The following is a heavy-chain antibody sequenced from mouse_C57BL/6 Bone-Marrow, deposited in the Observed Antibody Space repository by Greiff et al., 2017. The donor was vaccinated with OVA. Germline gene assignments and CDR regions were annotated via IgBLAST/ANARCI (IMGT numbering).Heavy chain of an antibody. CDR3: TTFIYYDYESAMDY. CDR1: GFNIKDDY. D-gene: IGHD2-4*01. V-gene: IGHV14-4*01. CDR2: IDPENGDT. J-gene: IGHJ4*01. Sequence: EVQLVESGAELVRPGASVKLSCTASGFNIKDDYMHWVKQRPEQGLEWIGWIDPENGDTEYASKFQGKATITADTSSNTAYLQLSSLTSEDTAVYYCTTFIYYDYESAMDYWGQGTSVTVSS.